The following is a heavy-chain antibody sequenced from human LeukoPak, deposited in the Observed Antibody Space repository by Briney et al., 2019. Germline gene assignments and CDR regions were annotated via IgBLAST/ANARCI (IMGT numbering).Heavy chain of an antibody. CDR2: INHNGNVN. Sequence: GGSLRLSCAASGFTFSSYWMNWARQAPGKGLEWVASINHNGNVNYYVDSVKGRFTISRDNAKNSLYLQMSNLRAEDTAVYYCAKCPGSANCYTGFDYWGQGTLVTVSS. D-gene: IGHD2-2*02. CDR3: AKCPGSANCYTGFDY. V-gene: IGHV3-7*03. J-gene: IGHJ4*02. CDR1: GFTFSSYW.